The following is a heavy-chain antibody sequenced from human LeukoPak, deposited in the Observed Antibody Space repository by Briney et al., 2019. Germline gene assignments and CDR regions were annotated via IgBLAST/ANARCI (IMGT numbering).Heavy chain of an antibody. J-gene: IGHJ6*02. CDR2: ISAYNGNT. V-gene: IGHV1-18*01. CDR3: ARSANDFWSGYYNYYYYGMDV. Sequence: WASVTVSCTASGYTFTSYGISWVRQAPGQGLEWMGWISAYNGNTNYAQKLQGRVTMTTDTSTSTAYMELRSLRSDDTAVYYCARSANDFWSGYYNYYYYGMDVWGQGTTVTVSS. D-gene: IGHD3-3*01. CDR1: GYTFTSYG.